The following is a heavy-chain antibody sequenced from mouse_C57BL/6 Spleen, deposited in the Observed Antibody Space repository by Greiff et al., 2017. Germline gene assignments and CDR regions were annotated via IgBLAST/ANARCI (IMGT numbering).Heavy chain of an antibody. CDR2: IDPSDSYT. V-gene: IGHV1-69*01. CDR1: GYTFTSYW. CDR3: ARGTTVVANWYFDV. D-gene: IGHD1-1*01. Sequence: VQLQQPGAELVMPGASVKLSCKASGYTFTSYWMHWVKQRPGQGLEWIGEIDPSDSYTNYNQKFKGNSTLTVDKSSSTAYMQLSSLTSEDSAVYYCARGTTVVANWYFDVWGTGTTVTVSS. J-gene: IGHJ1*03.